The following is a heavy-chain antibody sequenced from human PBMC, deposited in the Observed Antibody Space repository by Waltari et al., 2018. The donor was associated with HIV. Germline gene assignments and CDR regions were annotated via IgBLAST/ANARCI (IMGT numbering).Heavy chain of an antibody. Sequence: QEPLVQSGTEVPKPGASVRVYCKASGYTLIGYYIHWVRQAPGQGLEWMGWLNPKSGATNYAQRFRGRVTFTRDTSVNTAYLDLTGLRIDDTATYFCHRPWDSDHWGSDNWGQGTRVIVSS. D-gene: IGHD3-16*01. CDR3: HRPWDSDHWGSDN. V-gene: IGHV1-2*02. J-gene: IGHJ4*01. CDR1: GYTLIGYY. CDR2: LNPKSGAT.